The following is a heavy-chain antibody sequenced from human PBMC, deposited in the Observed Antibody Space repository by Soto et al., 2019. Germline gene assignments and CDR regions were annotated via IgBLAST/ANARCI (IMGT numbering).Heavy chain of an antibody. Sequence: SETLSLTCTVSGGSISSNYWTWIRQPPGKGLEWIGYVYNSGSTNYNPSLKSRVTISEDTSKSQFSLKVNSMTAADTAVYYCARYRREAVAGYSLDNWGQGILVPVSS. CDR3: ARYRREAVAGYSLDN. V-gene: IGHV4-59*01. CDR2: VYNSGST. J-gene: IGHJ4*02. CDR1: GGSISSNY. D-gene: IGHD6-13*01.